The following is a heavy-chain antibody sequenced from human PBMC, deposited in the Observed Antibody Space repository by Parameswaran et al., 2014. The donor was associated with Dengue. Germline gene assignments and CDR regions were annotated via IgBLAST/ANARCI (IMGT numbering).Heavy chain of an antibody. CDR3: AKLGAIVDVYWFDP. V-gene: IGHV3-30*18. D-gene: IGHD3-16*02. J-gene: IGHJ5*02. Sequence: VRQAPGKGLEWVAVISYDGSNKYYADSVKGRFTISRDNSKNTLYLQMNSLRAEDTAVYYCAKLGAIVDVYWFDPWGQGTLVTVSS. CDR2: ISYDGSNK.